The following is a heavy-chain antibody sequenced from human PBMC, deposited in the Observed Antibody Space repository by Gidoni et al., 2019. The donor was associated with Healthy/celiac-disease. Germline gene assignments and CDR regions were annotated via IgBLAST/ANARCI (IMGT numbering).Heavy chain of an antibody. CDR1: GFSFDDYA. V-gene: IGHV3-9*01. D-gene: IGHD6-19*01. Sequence: VQLVESGGGLVQPGRSLRLSCAASGFSFDDYAMHWVRQAPGKGLEWVSGISWNSGSIGYADSVKGRFTISRDNAKNSLYLQMNSLRAEDTALYYCAKGSRDSSGWYGPCHYYYYGMDVWGQGTTVTVSS. CDR2: ISWNSGSI. CDR3: AKGSRDSSGWYGPCHYYYYGMDV. J-gene: IGHJ6*02.